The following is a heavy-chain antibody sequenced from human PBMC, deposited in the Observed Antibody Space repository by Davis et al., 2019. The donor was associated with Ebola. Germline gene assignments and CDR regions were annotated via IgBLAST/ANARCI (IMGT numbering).Heavy chain of an antibody. CDR2: INAGNGNT. CDR3: ASSEFSGSYYYYMDV. Sequence: ASVKVSCKASGYTFTSYAMHWVRQAPGQRLEWMGWINAGNGNTKYSQKFQGRVTITRDTSASTAYMELSSLRSEDTAVYYCASSEFSGSYYYYMDVWGKGTTVTVSS. J-gene: IGHJ6*03. CDR1: GYTFTSYA. V-gene: IGHV1-3*01. D-gene: IGHD1-26*01.